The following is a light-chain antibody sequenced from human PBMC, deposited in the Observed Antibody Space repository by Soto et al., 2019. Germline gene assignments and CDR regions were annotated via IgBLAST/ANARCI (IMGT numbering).Light chain of an antibody. Sequence: QSALTLPASVSGSPGQSITISCAGTSSDVGAYNYVSWYQHHPGKAPKLMIYDVNNRPSGDSNRFSGSKSGNTASLTISGLQAEDEADYYCSSWTSGATYVFGSGTKVTVL. V-gene: IGLV2-14*03. CDR2: DVN. CDR1: SSDVGAYNY. J-gene: IGLJ1*01. CDR3: SSWTSGATYV.